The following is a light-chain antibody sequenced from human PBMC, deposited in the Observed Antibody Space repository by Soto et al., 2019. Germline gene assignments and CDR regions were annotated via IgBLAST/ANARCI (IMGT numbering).Light chain of an antibody. J-gene: IGKJ4*01. CDR3: QQSYSAPLT. CDR2: GAS. Sequence: DIQMTQSPSSLSASVGDRVTITCRASQTISNYLNWYQQKPGKAPRLLMYGASSLQSGVPSRFSGSGSGTDFTLTISSLQPEDFATYFCQQSYSAPLTFGGGTKVVI. V-gene: IGKV1-39*01. CDR1: QTISNY.